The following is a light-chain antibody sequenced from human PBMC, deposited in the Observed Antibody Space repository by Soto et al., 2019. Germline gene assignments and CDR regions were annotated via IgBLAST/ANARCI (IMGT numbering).Light chain of an antibody. J-gene: IGLJ1*01. CDR2: EDN. Sequence: NFMLTQPHSVSESPGKTVTISCTRSSGSIASNYVQWYQQRPGSAPTTVIYEDNQRPSGVPDRFSGSIDSSSNSASLTISGLKTEDEDDYYCQSYDSSNQVFGTGTKLTVL. CDR3: QSYDSSNQV. V-gene: IGLV6-57*04. CDR1: SGSIASNY.